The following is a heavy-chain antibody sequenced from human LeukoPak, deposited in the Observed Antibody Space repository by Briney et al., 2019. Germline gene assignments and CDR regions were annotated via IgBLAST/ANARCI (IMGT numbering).Heavy chain of an antibody. V-gene: IGHV4-39*07. CDR1: GGSISSSSYY. CDR2: IYYSGST. Sequence: SETLSLTCTVSGGSISSSSYYWGWIRQPPGKGLEWIGSIYYSGSTYYNPSLKSRVTISVDTSKNQFSLKLSSVTAADTAVYYCARDYYYYGMDVWGQGTTVTVSS. CDR3: ARDYYYYGMDV. J-gene: IGHJ6*02.